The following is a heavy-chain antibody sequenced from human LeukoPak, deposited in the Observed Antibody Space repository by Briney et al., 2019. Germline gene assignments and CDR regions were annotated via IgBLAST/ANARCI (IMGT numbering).Heavy chain of an antibody. Sequence: GGSLRLSCAASGFTFSSYAMSWVRQAPGKGLEWVSAISGSGGSTYYADSVKGRFTISRDNSKNTLYLQMNSLRAEDTAVYYCAKGIVVVPAENYYFDYWGQGTLVTVSS. CDR3: AKGIVVVPAENYYFDY. J-gene: IGHJ4*02. CDR1: GFTFSSYA. V-gene: IGHV3-23*01. CDR2: ISGSGGST. D-gene: IGHD2-2*01.